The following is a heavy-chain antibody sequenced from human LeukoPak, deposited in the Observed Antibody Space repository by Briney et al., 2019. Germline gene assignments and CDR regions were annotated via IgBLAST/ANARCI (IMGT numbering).Heavy chain of an antibody. J-gene: IGHJ4*02. CDR1: GGSIRSSGYY. D-gene: IGHD3-22*01. CDR3: AIDRSGYYHFDY. V-gene: IGHV4-31*03. CDR2: IYHSGST. Sequence: SETLSLTCTVSGGSIRSSGYYCTWIRQHPGKGLEWIGYIYHSGSTYYNPSLESRVTISVDTSRNQFSLKLNSVTAADTAVYYCAIDRSGYYHFDYWGQGTLVTVST.